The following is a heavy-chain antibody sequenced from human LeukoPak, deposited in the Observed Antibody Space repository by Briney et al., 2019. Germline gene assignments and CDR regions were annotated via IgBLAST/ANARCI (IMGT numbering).Heavy chain of an antibody. J-gene: IGHJ4*02. D-gene: IGHD1-26*01. V-gene: IGHV3-49*04. Sequence: SLRLSCATSGFNFEDYAINWVRQAPGKGLEWVGLITSKAYGGTTELAASVKGRFSISRDESKPIAYLQMNSLKIEDTGVYCTREVERGGSYWGGDSWGQGTQVTVSS. CDR2: ITSKAYGGTT. CDR1: GFNFEDYA. CDR3: TREVERGGSYWGGDS.